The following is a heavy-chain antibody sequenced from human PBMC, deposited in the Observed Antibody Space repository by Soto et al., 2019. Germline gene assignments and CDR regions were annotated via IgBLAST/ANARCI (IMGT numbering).Heavy chain of an antibody. Sequence: EVQLLESGGGLVQPGGSLRLSCAASGFTFSSYALNWVRQAPGKGLEWVSVISGSGDNTYYADSVKGRSTISRDNSKNTLYLQMNSLRAEDTAVYYCAKDLGTDDFWSAYYTYYYMDVGGKGTTVTVSS. J-gene: IGHJ6*03. CDR1: GFTFSSYA. CDR3: AKDLGTDDFWSAYYTYYYMDV. CDR2: ISGSGDNT. V-gene: IGHV3-23*01. D-gene: IGHD3-3*01.